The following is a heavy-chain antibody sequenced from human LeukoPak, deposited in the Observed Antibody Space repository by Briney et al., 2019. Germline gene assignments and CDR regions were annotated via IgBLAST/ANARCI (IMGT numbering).Heavy chain of an antibody. D-gene: IGHD3-3*01. CDR2: IKQDGSEK. CDR3: ARDLYDFWSGYSVSDY. V-gene: IGHV3-7*01. Sequence: GGSLRLSCAASGFTFSSYWMSWVRQAPGKGLEWVANIKQDGSEKYYVDSVKGRFTISRDNAKSSLYLQMNSLRAEDTAVYYCARDLYDFWSGYSVSDYWGQGTLVTVSS. CDR1: GFTFSSYW. J-gene: IGHJ4*02.